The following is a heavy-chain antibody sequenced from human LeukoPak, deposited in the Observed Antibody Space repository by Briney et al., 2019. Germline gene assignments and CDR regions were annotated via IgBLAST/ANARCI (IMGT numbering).Heavy chain of an antibody. Sequence: GGSLRLSCAASGFTVDSNYLSWVRQAPGKGLEWVSYISSSSSTIYYADSVKGRFTISRDNAKNSLYLQMNSLRAEDTAVYYCARGGDCGGDCYSDGMDVWGQGTTVTVSS. D-gene: IGHD2-21*02. CDR1: GFTVDSNY. CDR2: ISSSSSTI. J-gene: IGHJ6*02. CDR3: ARGGDCGGDCYSDGMDV. V-gene: IGHV3-48*01.